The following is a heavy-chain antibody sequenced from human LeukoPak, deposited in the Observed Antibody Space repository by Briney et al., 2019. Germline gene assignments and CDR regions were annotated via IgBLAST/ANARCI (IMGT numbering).Heavy chain of an antibody. V-gene: IGHV4-59*01. Sequence: PSETLSLTCTVSGGSISSYYWSWIRQPPGKGLEWIGYIYYSGSTNYNPSLKSRVTIPVDTSKNQFSLKLSSVTAADTAVYYCARHPAAGKTPPDYWGQGTLVTVSS. CDR1: GGSISSYY. CDR2: IYYSGST. CDR3: ARHPAAGKTPPDY. J-gene: IGHJ4*02. D-gene: IGHD6-13*01.